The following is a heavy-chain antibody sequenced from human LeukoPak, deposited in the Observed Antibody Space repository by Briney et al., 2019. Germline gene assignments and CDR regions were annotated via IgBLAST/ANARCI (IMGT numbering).Heavy chain of an antibody. CDR3: ARDARSGSYYSILAY. J-gene: IGHJ4*02. Sequence: GGSLRLSCAASGFTFSSYSMNWVRQAPGKGLEWVSSISSSSSYIYYADSVKGRFTISRDNSKNTLYLQMNSLRAEDTAVYYCARDARSGSYYSILAYWGQGILVTVSS. CDR1: GFTFSSYS. D-gene: IGHD1-26*01. CDR2: ISSSSSYI. V-gene: IGHV3-21*01.